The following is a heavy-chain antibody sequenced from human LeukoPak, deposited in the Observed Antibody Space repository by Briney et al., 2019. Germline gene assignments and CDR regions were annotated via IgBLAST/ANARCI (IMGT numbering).Heavy chain of an antibody. J-gene: IGHJ3*02. CDR2: ISGSGSST. CDR3: VRGPRYYDDSGFHYGVFDI. D-gene: IGHD3-22*01. CDR1: GFTFRRYG. V-gene: IGHV3-23*01. Sequence: GGSLRLSCAASGFTFRRYGMSWVRQAPGKGLEWVSAISGSGSSTFYGDSVKGRFTISRDNSKNTLYLQMNSLTADDTAVYYCVRGPRYYDDSGFHYGVFDIWGQGTVVTVSS.